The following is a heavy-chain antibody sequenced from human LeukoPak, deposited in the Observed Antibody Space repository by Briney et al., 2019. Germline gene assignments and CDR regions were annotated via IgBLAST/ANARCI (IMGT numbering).Heavy chain of an antibody. J-gene: IGHJ5*02. CDR3: ARDSRIQLLSGWFDP. D-gene: IGHD2/OR15-2a*01. CDR1: GFTFSNYE. V-gene: IGHV3-48*03. Sequence: GGSLRLSCVVSGFTFSNYEMNWVRQAPGKGLEWLSYISTSGITMYYADSVKGRFTISRDNAKNSLYLQMNRLRVEDTAVYYCARDSRIQLLSGWFDPWGQGTLVTVSS. CDR2: ISTSGITM.